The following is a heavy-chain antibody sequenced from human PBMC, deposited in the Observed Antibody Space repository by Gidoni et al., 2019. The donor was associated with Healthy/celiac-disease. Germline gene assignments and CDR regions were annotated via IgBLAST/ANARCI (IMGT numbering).Heavy chain of an antibody. Sequence: QMQLQESGPGLVKPSETLSLTYTVSGGSVSSGSYYWSWIRQPPGKGLEWIGYIYYSGSTNYNPSLKSRVTISVDTSKNQFSLKLSSVTAADTAVYYCARGNGYSYGYYYFDYWGQGTLVTVSS. D-gene: IGHD5-18*01. CDR1: GGSVSSGSYY. CDR2: IYYSGST. V-gene: IGHV4-61*01. CDR3: ARGNGYSYGYYYFDY. J-gene: IGHJ4*02.